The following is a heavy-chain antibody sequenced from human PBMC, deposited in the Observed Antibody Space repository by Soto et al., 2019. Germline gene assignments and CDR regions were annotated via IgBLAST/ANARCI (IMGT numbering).Heavy chain of an antibody. CDR2: IIPILGIA. CDR1: GGTFSSYT. D-gene: IGHD2-2*01. CDR3: ARELKADIVVVPAAKFWFDP. V-gene: IGHV1-69*04. Sequence: ASVKVSCKASGGTFSSYTISWVRQAPGQGLEWMGRIIPILGIANYAQKFQGRVTITADKSTSTAYMELSSLRSEDTAVYYCARELKADIVVVPAAKFWFDPWGQGTRVTVSS. J-gene: IGHJ5*02.